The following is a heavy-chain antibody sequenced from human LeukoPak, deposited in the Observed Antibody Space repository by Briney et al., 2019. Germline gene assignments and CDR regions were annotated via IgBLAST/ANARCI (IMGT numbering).Heavy chain of an antibody. J-gene: IGHJ4*02. CDR3: ATDSHCSSTSCHTFVSY. V-gene: IGHV1-24*01. D-gene: IGHD2-2*01. CDR2: FDPEDGET. CDR1: GYTLTELS. Sequence: ASVKVSCKVSGYTLTELSMHWVRQAPGKGLEWMGGFDPEDGETIYAQKFQGRVTMTEDTSTDTAYRELSSLRSEDTAVYYCATDSHCSSTSCHTFVSYWGQGTLVTVSS.